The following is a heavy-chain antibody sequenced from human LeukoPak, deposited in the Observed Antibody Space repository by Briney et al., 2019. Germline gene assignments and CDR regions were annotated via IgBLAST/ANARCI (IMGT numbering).Heavy chain of an antibody. Sequence: GASVKVSCKASGYTFTSYDISWVRQAPGQGLEWMGWISAYNGNTNYAQKLQGRVTMTTDTSTSTAYMELRSLRSDDSAVYYCARDVGVDSSSRYWFDPWGQGTLVTVSS. CDR1: GYTFTSYD. J-gene: IGHJ5*02. D-gene: IGHD6-13*01. CDR3: ARDVGVDSSSRYWFDP. V-gene: IGHV1-18*01. CDR2: ISAYNGNT.